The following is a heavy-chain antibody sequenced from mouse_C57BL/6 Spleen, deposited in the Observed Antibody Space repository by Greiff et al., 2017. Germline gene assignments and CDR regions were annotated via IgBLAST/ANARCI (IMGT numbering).Heavy chain of an antibody. V-gene: IGHV5-4*01. CDR1: GFTFSSYA. CDR3: AREVITTSLDY. CDR2: ISDGGSYT. D-gene: IGHD2-4*01. Sequence: DVMLVESGGGLVKPGGSLKLSCAASGFTFSSYAMSWVRQTPEKRLEWVATISDGGSYTYYPDNVKGRFTISRDNAKNNLYLQMSHLKSVDTAMYYGAREVITTSLDYWGQGTTLTVSS. J-gene: IGHJ2*01.